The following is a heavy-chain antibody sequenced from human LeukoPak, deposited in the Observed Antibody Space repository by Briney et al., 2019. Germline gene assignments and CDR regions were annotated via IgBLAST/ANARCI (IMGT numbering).Heavy chain of an antibody. CDR1: GGTFSSYA. D-gene: IGHD1/OR15-1a*01. Sequence: ASVKVSCKASGGTFSSYAISWVRQAPGQGLEWMGGIIPIFGTANYAQKFQGRVTITADESTSTAYMELSSLRSEDTAVYYCARNKGKYWYFDLWGRGSLVTVSS. CDR3: ARNKGKYWYFDL. J-gene: IGHJ2*01. CDR2: IIPIFGTA. V-gene: IGHV1-69*13.